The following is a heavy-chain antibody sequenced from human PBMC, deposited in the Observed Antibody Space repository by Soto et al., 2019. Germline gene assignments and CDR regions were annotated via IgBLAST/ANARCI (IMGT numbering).Heavy chain of an antibody. Sequence: QVQLQESGPGLVKPSGTLSLTCAVSSGSISSSNWWSWVRQPPGKGLEWIGEIYHSGSTNYNPSHKSRVTISVDKSKNQFSLKLSSVTAADTAVYYCARVRSEWLRFSRLYYYYMDVWGKGTTVTVSS. D-gene: IGHD5-12*01. CDR3: ARVRSEWLRFSRLYYYYMDV. CDR1: SGSISSSNW. CDR2: IYHSGST. V-gene: IGHV4-4*02. J-gene: IGHJ6*03.